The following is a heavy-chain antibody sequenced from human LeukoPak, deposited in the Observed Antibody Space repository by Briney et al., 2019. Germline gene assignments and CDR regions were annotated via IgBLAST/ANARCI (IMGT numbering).Heavy chain of an antibody. D-gene: IGHD3-3*01. J-gene: IGHJ4*02. CDR1: GFTFSDYY. V-gene: IGHV3-11*01. CDR3: TRGPLRFLEWLLYASDY. Sequence: GGTLRLSCAASGFTFSDYYMSWIRQAPGKGLEWVSYISSSGSTIYYADSVKGRFTISRDNAKNSLYLQMNSLRAEDTAVYYCTRGPLRFLEWLLYASDYWGQGTLVTVSS. CDR2: ISSSGSTI.